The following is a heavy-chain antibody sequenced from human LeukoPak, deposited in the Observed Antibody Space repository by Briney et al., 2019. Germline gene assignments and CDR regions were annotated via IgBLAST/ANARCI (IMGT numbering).Heavy chain of an antibody. J-gene: IGHJ4*02. CDR1: GGSFSGYY. CDR3: AREIVVVNYYFDY. Sequence: SSETLSLTCAVYGGSFSGYYWSWIRQPPGKGLEWIGEINHSGSTNYNPSLKSRVTMSVDTSKNQFSLKLSSVTAADTAVYYCAREIVVVNYYFDYWGQGTLVTVSS. V-gene: IGHV4-34*01. D-gene: IGHD3-22*01. CDR2: INHSGST.